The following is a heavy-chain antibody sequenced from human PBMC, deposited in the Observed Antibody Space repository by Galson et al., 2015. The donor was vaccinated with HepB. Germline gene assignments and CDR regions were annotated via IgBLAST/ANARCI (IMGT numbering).Heavy chain of an antibody. D-gene: IGHD4-23*01. V-gene: IGHV1-69*04. CDR3: ARERADDYGGNSAFDY. J-gene: IGHJ4*02. Sequence: SVKVSCKASGGTFSSYTISWVRQAPGQGLEWMGRIIPILGIANYAQKFQGRVTITADKSTSTAYMELSSLRSEDTAVYYCARERADDYGGNSAFDYWGQRTLVTVSS. CDR1: GGTFSSYT. CDR2: IIPILGIA.